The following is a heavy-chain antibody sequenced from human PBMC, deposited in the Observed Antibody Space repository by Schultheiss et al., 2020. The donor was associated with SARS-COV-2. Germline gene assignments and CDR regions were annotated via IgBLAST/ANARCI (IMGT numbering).Heavy chain of an antibody. J-gene: IGHJ4*02. Sequence: GESLKISCAASGFTFSSYGMHWVRQAPGKGLEWVAVIWYDGSNKYYADSVKGRFTISRDIAKRTLYLQMNSLRAEDTAVYYCARDLAIGYWGQGTLVTVSS. V-gene: IGHV3-33*01. D-gene: IGHD1-26*01. CDR2: IWYDGSNK. CDR1: GFTFSSYG. CDR3: ARDLAIGY.